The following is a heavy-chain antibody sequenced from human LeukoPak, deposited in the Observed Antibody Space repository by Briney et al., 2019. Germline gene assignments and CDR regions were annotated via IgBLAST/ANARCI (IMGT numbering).Heavy chain of an antibody. CDR3: ARDDYGDLQYFEN. Sequence: ASVKVSCKASGYTFTNYFLHWVRQAPGQGLEWMGCINPNDGGTISAQKCQGRVTLTRRTSISTAYLELSRLRSDDTAVYYCARDDYGDLQYFENWGQGTLVTAS. CDR1: GYTFTNYF. V-gene: IGHV1-2*02. CDR2: INPNDGGT. J-gene: IGHJ4*02. D-gene: IGHD4-17*01.